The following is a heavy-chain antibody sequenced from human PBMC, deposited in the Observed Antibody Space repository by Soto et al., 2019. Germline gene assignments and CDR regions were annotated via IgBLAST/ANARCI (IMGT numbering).Heavy chain of an antibody. CDR3: ARGYLGSFDY. CDR1: GFTFSSYA. J-gene: IGHJ4*02. CDR2: IGSAGGT. Sequence: GGFLRLSCGGSGFTFSSYAVHWVLQPTGKGLEWVSVIGSAGGTYYPGSLKGRFTISRENAKNSLYLQMNSLRAEDTAVYYCARGYLGSFDYWGQGTLVTVSS. V-gene: IGHV3-13*01. D-gene: IGHD7-27*01.